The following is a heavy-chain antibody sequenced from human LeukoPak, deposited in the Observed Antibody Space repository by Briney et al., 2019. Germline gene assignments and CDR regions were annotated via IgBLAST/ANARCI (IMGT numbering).Heavy chain of an antibody. D-gene: IGHD3-9*01. V-gene: IGHV3-48*02. CDR3: ARDQDWAFDY. CDR2: ITTSSSTI. Sequence: GGSLRLSCAASGFXFSRYGINWVRQAPGKGLEWLSYITTSSSTIHYADSVKGRFTISRDNAKNSLYLQMNSLGDDDTAVYYCARDQDWAFDYWGQGTLVTVSS. CDR1: GFXFSRYG. J-gene: IGHJ4*02.